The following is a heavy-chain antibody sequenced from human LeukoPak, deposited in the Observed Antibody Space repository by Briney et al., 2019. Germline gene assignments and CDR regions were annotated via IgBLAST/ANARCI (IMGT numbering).Heavy chain of an antibody. D-gene: IGHD3-10*01. CDR1: GGSIISGSYY. J-gene: IGHJ4*02. CDR2: IYTSGST. V-gene: IGHV4-61*02. CDR3: AREVVRGVINY. Sequence: SETLSLTCTVSGGSIISGSYYWSWIRQPAGKGLEWIGRIYTSGSTNYNPSLKSRVTISVDTSKNQFSLKLSSVTAADTAVYYCAREVVRGVINYWRQGTLVTVSS.